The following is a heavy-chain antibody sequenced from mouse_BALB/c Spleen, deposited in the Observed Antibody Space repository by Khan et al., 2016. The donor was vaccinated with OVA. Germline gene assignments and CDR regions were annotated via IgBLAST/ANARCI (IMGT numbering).Heavy chain of an antibody. CDR2: INPRSG. D-gene: IGHD2-14*01. Sequence: QVRLQQSGAELARPGASVKMSCKASGYTFTSHTMHWIKQRPGQGLEWIGYINPRSGYNQKLNDKATLTADISSSTAYMQLSNLTSEDSAVYYWARRTTEYALDYWGQGTSVTVSS. CDR3: ARRTTEYALDY. V-gene: IGHV1-4*01. J-gene: IGHJ4*01. CDR1: GYTFTSHT.